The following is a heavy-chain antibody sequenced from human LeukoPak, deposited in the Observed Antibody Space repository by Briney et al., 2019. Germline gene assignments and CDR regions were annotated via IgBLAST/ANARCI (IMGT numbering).Heavy chain of an antibody. J-gene: IGHJ4*02. D-gene: IGHD6-6*01. CDR1: GFTCSSYG. CDR2: IRYDGSNK. CDR3: AKDILDYSSSSNPDY. Sequence: GGSLRLSCAASGFTCSSYGMHWVRQAPGKGLEWVAFIRYDGSNKYYADSVKGRFTISSDNSKNTLYLQMNSLRVEDTAVYYCAKDILDYSSSSNPDYWGQGTLVTVSS. V-gene: IGHV3-30*02.